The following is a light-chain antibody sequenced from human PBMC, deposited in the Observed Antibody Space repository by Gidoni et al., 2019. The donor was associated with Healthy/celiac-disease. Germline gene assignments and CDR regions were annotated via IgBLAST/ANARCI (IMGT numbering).Light chain of an antibody. Sequence: HSALTQPRSVSGSPGQSATISCTVTSSDVGGDNYVSWYQQHPGKAPKLMVYDVSKRPSGVPDRFSCSKSGNTASLTISGLHAEDEADYYCCSYAGSHVVFGGGTKLTVL. V-gene: IGLV2-11*01. CDR1: SSDVGGDNY. CDR2: DVS. CDR3: CSYAGSHVV. J-gene: IGLJ2*01.